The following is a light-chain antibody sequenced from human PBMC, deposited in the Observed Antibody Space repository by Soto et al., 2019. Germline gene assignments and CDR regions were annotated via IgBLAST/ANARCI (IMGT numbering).Light chain of an antibody. J-gene: IGLJ1*01. V-gene: IGLV2-14*01. CDR1: NSDVGAYKY. CDR2: DVS. CDR3: ISYTSSDTYV. Sequence: QSVLTQPASVSGSPGQSITISCTGTNSDVGAYKYVSWYQQHPGKAPKLMIYDVSSRPSGVSNRFSGSKSGNTASLIISGLQAEDEADYYCISYTSSDTYVFGTGTKVTVL.